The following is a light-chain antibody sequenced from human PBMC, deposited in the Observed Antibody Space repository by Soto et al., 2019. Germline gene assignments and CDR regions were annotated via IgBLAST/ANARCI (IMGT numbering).Light chain of an antibody. Sequence: QAVVTQEPSLTVSPGGTVTLTCALTTGAVTSDYYPNWFQRRPVQALRTLIYRTSNKHSWPPARFSGSLLGGKAALTLSGVQPEDEADYYCVLLYGGARVFGGGTKVTVL. CDR1: TGAVTSDYY. CDR3: VLLYGGARV. V-gene: IGLV7-43*01. J-gene: IGLJ3*02. CDR2: RTS.